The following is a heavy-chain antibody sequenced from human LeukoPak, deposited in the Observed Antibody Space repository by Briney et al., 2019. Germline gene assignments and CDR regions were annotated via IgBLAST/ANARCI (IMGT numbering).Heavy chain of an antibody. CDR3: AKDPSSSIAGLNWFDP. J-gene: IGHJ5*02. CDR2: ISWNSGSI. D-gene: IGHD6-13*01. Sequence: GGSLRLSCAASGFTFDDYAMHWVRQAPGKGLEWVSGISWNSGSIGYADSVKGRFTISRDNAKNSLYLQMNSLRAEDTALYYCAKDPSSSIAGLNWFDPWGQGTLVTVSS. CDR1: GFTFDDYA. V-gene: IGHV3-9*01.